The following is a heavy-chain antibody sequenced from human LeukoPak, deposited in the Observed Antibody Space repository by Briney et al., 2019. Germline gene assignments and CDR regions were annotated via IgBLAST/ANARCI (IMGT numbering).Heavy chain of an antibody. V-gene: IGHV4-59*08. Sequence: PSETLSFTCTVSGGSISSYYWSWIRQPPGKGLEWIGFIYYSGSTNYNPSLKSRVTISVDTSKNQFSLKLISVTAADTAVYYCARQGNWGSLDYWGQGTLVTVSS. CDR2: IYYSGST. CDR1: GGSISSYY. D-gene: IGHD7-27*01. CDR3: ARQGNWGSLDY. J-gene: IGHJ4*02.